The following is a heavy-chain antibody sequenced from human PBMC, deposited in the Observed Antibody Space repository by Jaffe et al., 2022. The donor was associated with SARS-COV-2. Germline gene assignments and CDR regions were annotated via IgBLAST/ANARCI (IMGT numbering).Heavy chain of an antibody. V-gene: IGHV3-23*04. J-gene: IGHJ4*02. Sequence: EVQLVESGGGLVQPGGSLRLSCAASGFTFSTSAMSWVRQAPGKGLEWVSGISSSGDYSYYADSVKGRFTISRDNSKDTLYLQMNSLRADDTAVYYCAKSTGWPYYFDYWGQGTLVTVSS. D-gene: IGHD6-19*01. CDR2: ISSSGDYS. CDR3: AKSTGWPYYFDY. CDR1: GFTFSTSA.